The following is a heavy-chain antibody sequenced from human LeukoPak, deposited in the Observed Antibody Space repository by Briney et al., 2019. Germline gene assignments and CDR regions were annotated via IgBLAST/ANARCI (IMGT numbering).Heavy chain of an antibody. CDR3: ARDYYDSSGYYYPA. D-gene: IGHD3-22*01. J-gene: IGHJ4*02. CDR1: GGTFSSYG. V-gene: IGHV1-69*04. CDR2: IIPIFGIA. Sequence: ASVKVSCKTSGGTFSSYGITWVRQAPGRGLEWMGRIIPIFGIANYAQKFQGRVTITADKSTSTAYMELSSLRSEDTAVYYCARDYYDSSGYYYPAWGQGTLVTVSS.